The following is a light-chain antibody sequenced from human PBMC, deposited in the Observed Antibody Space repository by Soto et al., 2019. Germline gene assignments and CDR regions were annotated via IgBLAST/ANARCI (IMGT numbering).Light chain of an antibody. V-gene: IGKV4-1*01. J-gene: IGKJ4*01. Sequence: DIVMTQSPDSLAVSLGERATINCKSSQIVLYSSNNKNYLAWYQQKPGQPPKLLIYWASTRESGVPDRFSGSGSGTDFTLTISSLQAEDVAVYYCQQYYSTPQTFGGGTKVDIK. CDR2: WAS. CDR3: QQYYSTPQT. CDR1: QIVLYSSNNKNY.